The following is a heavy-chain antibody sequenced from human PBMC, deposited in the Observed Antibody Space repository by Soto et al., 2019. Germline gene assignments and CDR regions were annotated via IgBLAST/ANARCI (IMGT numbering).Heavy chain of an antibody. CDR2: IYYSGST. V-gene: IGHV4-31*03. D-gene: IGHD6-19*01. CDR3: ARVVESSGWTRWFAP. Sequence: SETLSLTCTVSGGSISSGGYYWSWIRQHPGKGLEWIGYIYYSGSTYYNPSLKSRVTIAVDTSKNQFSLKLSSVTAADTAVYYCARVVESSGWTRWFAPWGQGTLVTV. CDR1: GGSISSGGYY. J-gene: IGHJ5*02.